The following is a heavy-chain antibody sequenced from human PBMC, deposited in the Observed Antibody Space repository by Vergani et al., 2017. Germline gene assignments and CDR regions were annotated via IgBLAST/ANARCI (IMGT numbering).Heavy chain of an antibody. CDR2: ISGSGGKT. J-gene: IGHJ5*02. D-gene: IGHD5-12*01. CDR1: GFTFSSYA. V-gene: IGHV3-23*01. CDR3: ARELRLLYKRFDP. Sequence: EVQLLESGGGLVQPGGSLRLSCSASGFTFSSYAMSWVRQVPGRGLEWFSGISGSGGKTYYAKSEKGRFTIARDNSKNTLYLQMNSRRADDTAVYDCARELRLLYKRFDPGGQGTLVTVSS.